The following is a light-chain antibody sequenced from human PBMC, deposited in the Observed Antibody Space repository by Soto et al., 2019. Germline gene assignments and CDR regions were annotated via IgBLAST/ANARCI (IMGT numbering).Light chain of an antibody. CDR2: GAS. CDR3: QQYGSSPH. V-gene: IGKV3-20*01. CDR1: QTIGDND. J-gene: IGKJ4*01. Sequence: EIVLTQSPDTLSLSPGERGTLSCRASQTIGDNDLAWYQQKPGQAPRLLIYGASSRATGIPDRFSGSGSGTDFTLTISSLEPEDFVVYYCQQYGSSPHFGGGTKVDIK.